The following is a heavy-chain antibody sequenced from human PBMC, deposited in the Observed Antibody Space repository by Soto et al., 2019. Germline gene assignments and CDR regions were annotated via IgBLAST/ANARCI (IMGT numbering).Heavy chain of an antibody. D-gene: IGHD3-22*01. CDR1: GFTFSSYS. J-gene: IGHJ4*02. CDR3: ARDRNYYDSSGYLDY. Sequence: GGSLRLSCTASGFTFSSYSMNWVRQAPGKGLEWVSSISSSSSYIYYADSVKGRFTISRDNAKNSLYLQMNSLRAEDTAVYYCARDRNYYDSSGYLDYWGQGTLVTV. V-gene: IGHV3-21*01. CDR2: ISSSSSYI.